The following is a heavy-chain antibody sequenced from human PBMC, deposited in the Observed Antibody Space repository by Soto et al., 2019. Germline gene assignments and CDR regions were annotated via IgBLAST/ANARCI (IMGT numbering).Heavy chain of an antibody. V-gene: IGHV3-49*04. D-gene: IGHD6-13*01. CDR2: IRSKAYGGTT. J-gene: IGHJ6*02. Sequence: RRLSCTASGFTFGDYAMSWVRQAPGKGLEWVGFIRSKAYGGTTEYAASVKGRFTISRDDSKSIAYLQMNSLKTEDTAVYYCTRVGSSSWYVWLANYYYYYGMDVWGQGTTVTVS. CDR3: TRVGSSSWYVWLANYYYYYGMDV. CDR1: GFTFGDYA.